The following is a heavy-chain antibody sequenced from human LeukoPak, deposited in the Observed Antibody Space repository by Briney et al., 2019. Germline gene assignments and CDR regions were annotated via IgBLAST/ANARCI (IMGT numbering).Heavy chain of an antibody. CDR1: GFTFRTYV. Sequence: GGSLRLSCAPSGFTFRTYVMKWVRQAPGKGLEWVSSIGSSSSFMYYADSVRGRFTISRDNAKNSLYLQMNSLRAEDAAVYYCAREDSSSGNPTIDNWGQGTLVTVSS. V-gene: IGHV3-21*01. D-gene: IGHD3-10*01. CDR3: AREDSSSGNPTIDN. J-gene: IGHJ4*02. CDR2: IGSSSSFM.